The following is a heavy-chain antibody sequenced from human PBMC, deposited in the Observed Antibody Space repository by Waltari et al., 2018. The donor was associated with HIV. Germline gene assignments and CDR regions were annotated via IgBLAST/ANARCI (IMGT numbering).Heavy chain of an antibody. D-gene: IGHD4-4*01. CDR2: ISPYNGDA. Sequence: QVQLVQFGTEVKKAGASVKVSCKTSGYTFTEYGISWVRQAPGQGLEWMGWISPYNGDANYAQKLQGRVTMTTDTSTKTAYMEVRSLRSDDTAVYYCARQGLQYSDGMDVRGHGTTVTVSS. CDR3: ARQGLQYSDGMDV. J-gene: IGHJ6*02. CDR1: GYTFTEYG. V-gene: IGHV1-18*01.